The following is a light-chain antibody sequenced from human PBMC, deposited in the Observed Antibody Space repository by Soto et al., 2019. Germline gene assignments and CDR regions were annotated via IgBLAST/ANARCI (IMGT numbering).Light chain of an antibody. J-gene: IGLJ2*01. CDR2: DVS. CDR3: SSYTSSSTYVV. Sequence: SALTQPASVSGSPGQSITISCTGTSSDVGGYNYVSWYQQHPGKAPKLMIYDVSNRPSGVSNRFSGSMSGNTASLTISGLQAEDEADYYCSSYTSSSTYVVFGGGTKLTVL. V-gene: IGLV2-14*01. CDR1: SSDVGGYNY.